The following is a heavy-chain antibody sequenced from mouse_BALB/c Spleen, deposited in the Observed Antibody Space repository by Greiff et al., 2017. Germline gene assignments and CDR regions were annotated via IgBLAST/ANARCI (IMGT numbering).Heavy chain of an antibody. CDR1: GFTFSSYT. CDR2: ISSGGSYT. D-gene: IGHD2-10*02. Sequence: EVKLVESGGGLVKPGGSLKLSCAASGFTFSSYTMSWVRQTPEKRLEWVATISSGGSYTYYPDSVKGRFTISRDNAKNTLYLQMSSLKSEDTAMYYCTRDGSMVTYYAMDDWGQGTSVTVSS. CDR3: TRDGSMVTYYAMDD. V-gene: IGHV5-6-4*01. J-gene: IGHJ4*01.